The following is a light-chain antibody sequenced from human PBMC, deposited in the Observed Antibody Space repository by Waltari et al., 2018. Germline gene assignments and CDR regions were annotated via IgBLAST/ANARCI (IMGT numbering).Light chain of an antibody. Sequence: DIMVTQSPLSLPVTPVEPASISCTSTPSLLQSNGYDYLDWYLLKPGQGPQLLIYLGSNRASGVPDRLSGSGSGTNFTLKISRVEAEDVGVYYCMQGLQPPWTFGQGTKVEI. V-gene: IGKV2-28*01. J-gene: IGKJ1*01. CDR3: MQGLQPPWT. CDR2: LGS. CDR1: PSLLQSNGYDY.